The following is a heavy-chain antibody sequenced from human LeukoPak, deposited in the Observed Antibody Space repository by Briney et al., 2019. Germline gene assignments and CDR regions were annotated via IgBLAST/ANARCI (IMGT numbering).Heavy chain of an antibody. V-gene: IGHV5-51*01. CDR3: ARPATATTAVAFDI. D-gene: IGHD1-26*01. CDR2: IYPGNSDT. J-gene: IGHJ3*02. Sequence: GESLKISCKGFGYSFTTYWIGWVRQMPGKGLEWMGIIYPGNSDTRYSPSFQGQVTISADKSISTAYLQWSSLKASDTAMYYCARPATATTAVAFDIWGQGTMATVSS. CDR1: GYSFTTYW.